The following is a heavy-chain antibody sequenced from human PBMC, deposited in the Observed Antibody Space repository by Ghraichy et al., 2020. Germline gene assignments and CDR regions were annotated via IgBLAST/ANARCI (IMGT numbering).Heavy chain of an antibody. CDR2: IHPTGTT. V-gene: IGHV4-34*01. D-gene: IGHD5-18*01. J-gene: IGHJ3*02. Sequence: SETLSLTCAVYVGSFNGYYWSWIRQPPGKGLEWIGEIHPTGTTNNSPSLKSRLTLLVDTSKNQFSLLLKSVTAADTAVYYCARRRQTWSAAEGDAFDIWSQGAIVTVSS. CDR3: ARRRQTWSAAEGDAFDI. CDR1: VGSFNGYY.